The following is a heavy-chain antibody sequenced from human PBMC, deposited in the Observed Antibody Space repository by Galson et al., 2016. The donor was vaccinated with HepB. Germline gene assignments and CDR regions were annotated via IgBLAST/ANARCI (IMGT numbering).Heavy chain of an antibody. V-gene: IGHV1-46*01. J-gene: IGHJ4*02. CDR3: ARQYIGGPSDY. CDR2: INPSGGST. D-gene: IGHD5-12*01. CDR1: GYTFTSYY. Sequence: SVKVSCKASGYTFTSYYMHWVRQAPGQGLEWMGLINPSGGSTTYAQNFQGRVTMTRDTSTSTVYMELSSLRSEDTARYFCARQYIGGPSDYWGQGTLVIVSS.